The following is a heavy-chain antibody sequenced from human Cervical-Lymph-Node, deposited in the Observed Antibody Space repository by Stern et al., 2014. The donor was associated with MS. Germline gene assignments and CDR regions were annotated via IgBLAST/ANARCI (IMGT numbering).Heavy chain of an antibody. Sequence: EEQLVESGGGSIQPGGSLRLSCAAPGFTVSNNYMSWVRQAPGKGLEWVSLIYTDDSTYYAGSVKGRFTISRDSSKNKLCLQMNSLRAEDTAVYYCARAIFGVNTAAMAPDAFDTWGQGTMVTVSS. CDR2: IYTDDST. D-gene: IGHD3-3*01. V-gene: IGHV3-53*01. J-gene: IGHJ3*02. CDR1: GFTVSNNY. CDR3: ARAIFGVNTAAMAPDAFDT.